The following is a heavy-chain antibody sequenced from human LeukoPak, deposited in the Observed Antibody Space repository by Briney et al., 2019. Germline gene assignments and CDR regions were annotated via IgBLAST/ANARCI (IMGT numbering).Heavy chain of an antibody. Sequence: ASVKVSCKASGYTFTGHYIHWVRQAPGQGLQWMGWINPDSGGSNSAQNYQGRVTMTRDTSITTAYMELSGLRSEDTAVYYCARLPLGSSPDYWGQGTLVTVSS. D-gene: IGHD5-12*01. CDR2: INPDSGGS. V-gene: IGHV1-2*02. CDR3: ARLPLGSSPDY. CDR1: GYTFTGHY. J-gene: IGHJ4*02.